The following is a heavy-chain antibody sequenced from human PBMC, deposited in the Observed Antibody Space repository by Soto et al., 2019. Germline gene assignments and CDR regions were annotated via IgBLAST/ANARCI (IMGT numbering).Heavy chain of an antibody. V-gene: IGHV3-23*01. CDR2: ISGSDDST. Sequence: GGSLRLSCAASGFTFSNYAMSWVRQAPGKGLEWVSVISGSDDSTYYADSVKGRFAISRDNSKNTLYLQMNSLRAEDTAVYYCAKRSSSSTFDYWGQGTTVTVSS. D-gene: IGHD6-6*01. CDR1: GFTFSNYA. J-gene: IGHJ4*03. CDR3: AKRSSSSTFDY.